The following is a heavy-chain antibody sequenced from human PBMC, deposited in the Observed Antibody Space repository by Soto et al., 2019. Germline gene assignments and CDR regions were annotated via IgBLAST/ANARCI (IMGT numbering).Heavy chain of an antibody. D-gene: IGHD4-17*01. Sequence: PSETLSQTCTVAGGSISSYYWSWIRQPPGKGLEWIGYIYYSGSTNYNPSLKSRVTISVDTSKNQFSLKLSSVTAADTAVYYCGRSDYGEFDYWGQGTLVTVSS. CDR2: IYYSGST. V-gene: IGHV4-59*01. CDR3: GRSDYGEFDY. CDR1: GGSISSYY. J-gene: IGHJ4*02.